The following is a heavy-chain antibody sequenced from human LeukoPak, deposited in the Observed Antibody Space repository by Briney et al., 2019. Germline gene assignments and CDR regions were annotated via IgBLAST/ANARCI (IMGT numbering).Heavy chain of an antibody. V-gene: IGHV4-34*01. J-gene: IGHJ5*02. CDR2: INHSGST. D-gene: IGHD6-6*01. Sequence: MASETLSLTCAVYGGSFSGYYWSGIRQPPGKGLEWIGEINHSGSTNYNPSLKSRVTVSVDTSKNQFSLKLSSVTAADTAVYYCARELGARPPHWFDPWGQGTLVTVSS. CDR1: GGSFSGYY. CDR3: ARELGARPPHWFDP.